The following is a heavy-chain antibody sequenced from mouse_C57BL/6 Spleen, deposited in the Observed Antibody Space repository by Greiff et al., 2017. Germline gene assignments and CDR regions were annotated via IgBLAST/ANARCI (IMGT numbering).Heavy chain of an antibody. CDR3: ARSLYDYDGDYYAMDY. V-gene: IGHV1-80*01. D-gene: IGHD2-4*01. CDR1: GYAFSSYW. Sequence: QVQLQQSGAELVKPGASVKISCKASGYAFSSYWMNWVKQRPGKGLEWIGQIYPGDGDTNYNGKFKGKATLTADKSSSTAYMQLSSLTSEDSAVYFCARSLYDYDGDYYAMDYWGQGTSVTVSS. CDR2: IYPGDGDT. J-gene: IGHJ4*01.